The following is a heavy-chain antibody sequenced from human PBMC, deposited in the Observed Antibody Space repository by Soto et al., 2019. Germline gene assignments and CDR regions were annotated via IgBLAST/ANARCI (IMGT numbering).Heavy chain of an antibody. D-gene: IGHD3-9*01. J-gene: IGHJ4*02. V-gene: IGHV5-10-1*01. CDR2: IDPSDSYT. CDR1: GYSFTSYW. Sequence: PGESLKISCKGSGYSFTSYWISWVRQMPGKGLEWMGRIDPSDSYTNYSPSFQGHVTISADKSISTAYLQWSSLKASDTAMYYCARQVGGLLRYFDWLATDPIGGDFDYWGQGTLVTVSS. CDR3: ARQVGGLLRYFDWLATDPIGGDFDY.